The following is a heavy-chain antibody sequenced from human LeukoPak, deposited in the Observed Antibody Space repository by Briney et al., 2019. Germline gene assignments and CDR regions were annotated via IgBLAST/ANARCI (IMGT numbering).Heavy chain of an antibody. V-gene: IGHV3-49*04. J-gene: IGHJ6*02. D-gene: IGHD2-2*01. Sequence: GGSLRLSCTASGFTFGDYAMSWVRQAPGKGLEWVGFIRSKAYGGTTEYAASVKGRFTISRDDSKGIAYLQMNSLKTEDTAVYYCTSIGDCSSTSCRSYYYYYYGMDVWGQGTTVTVSS. CDR3: TSIGDCSSTSCRSYYYYYYGMDV. CDR1: GFTFGDYA. CDR2: IRSKAYGGTT.